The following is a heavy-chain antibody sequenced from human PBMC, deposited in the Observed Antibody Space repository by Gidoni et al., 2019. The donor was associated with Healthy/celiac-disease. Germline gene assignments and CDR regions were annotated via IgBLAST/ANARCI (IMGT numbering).Heavy chain of an antibody. CDR2: ISWNSGSI. V-gene: IGHV3-9*01. CDR1: GFTLDDYA. CDR3: AKDRVARGYYYYGMDV. D-gene: IGHD5-12*01. J-gene: IGHJ6*02. Sequence: EVQLVESGGGLVQPGRALRHSGAASGFTLDDYAMHWVRQAPGKGLEWVSVISWNSGSIGYADSVKGRFTISRDNAKNSLYLQMNSLRAEDTALYYCAKDRVARGYYYYGMDVWGQGTTVTVSS.